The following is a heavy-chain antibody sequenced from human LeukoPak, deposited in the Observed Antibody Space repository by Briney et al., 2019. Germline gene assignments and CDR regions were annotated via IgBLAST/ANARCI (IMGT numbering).Heavy chain of an antibody. Sequence: GGSLRLSCAASGFSFTTYWMSWVRQAPGKGLEWVANIKEDGGQKYYVDSVKGRFTISRDNAKNSLYLQMNGLRAEDTAMYYCVGDGYGGYDYAFDVWGQGTMVTVS. CDR2: IKEDGGQK. CDR1: GFSFTTYW. CDR3: VGDGYGGYDYAFDV. V-gene: IGHV3-7*05. J-gene: IGHJ3*01. D-gene: IGHD5-12*01.